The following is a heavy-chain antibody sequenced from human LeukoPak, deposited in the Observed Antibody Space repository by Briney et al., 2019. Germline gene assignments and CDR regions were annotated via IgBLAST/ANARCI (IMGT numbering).Heavy chain of an antibody. CDR3: ARERDDRRVDY. V-gene: IGHV3-30*04. CDR2: LSNDGRYY. D-gene: IGHD6-6*01. J-gene: IGHJ4*02. CDR1: GFGFSASS. Sequence: GGSLRLSCAASGFGFSASSMHWVRQAPGKGLGGVAVLSNDGRYYYYADSVKGRFTISRDNPKNTLYLQMNSLRAEDTGVYWCARERDDRRVDYWGQGTLVTVSS.